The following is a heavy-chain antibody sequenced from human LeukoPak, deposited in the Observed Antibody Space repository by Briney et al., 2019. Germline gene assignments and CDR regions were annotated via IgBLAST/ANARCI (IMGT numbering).Heavy chain of an antibody. D-gene: IGHD3-10*01. V-gene: IGHV3-23*01. Sequence: GGSLRLSCAASGFTFSSFAMSWVRQAPGKGLEWVSAISGSGGSTYYADSVKGRFTISRDNSKNTLYLQMNSLRAEDTAVYYCAKFTLFGELTPSWFDPWGQGTLVTVSS. J-gene: IGHJ5*02. CDR1: GFTFSSFA. CDR2: ISGSGGST. CDR3: AKFTLFGELTPSWFDP.